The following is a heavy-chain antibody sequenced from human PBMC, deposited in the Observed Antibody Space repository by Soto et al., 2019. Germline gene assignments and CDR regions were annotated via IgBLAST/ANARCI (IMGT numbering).Heavy chain of an antibody. Sequence: PSQTLSLTCVISGNSVSSNSAAWIWIRQSPSRGLEWLGRTYYRSKWYNDYAVSVKSRITINPDTSKNQFSLHLDSVIPEDTAVYYRHGVASSRGMDAWGQGTTVTVYS. CDR3: HGVASSRGMDA. CDR2: TYYRSKWYN. V-gene: IGHV6-1*01. D-gene: IGHD3-10*01. J-gene: IGHJ6*02. CDR1: GNSVSSNSAA.